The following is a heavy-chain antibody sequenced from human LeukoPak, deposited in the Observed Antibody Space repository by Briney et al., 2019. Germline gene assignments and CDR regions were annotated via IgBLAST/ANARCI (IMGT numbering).Heavy chain of an antibody. CDR2: IYYSGSP. V-gene: IGHV4-39*01. Sequence: PSETLSLTCTVSGGSISNNNYYWAWIRQPPGKGLECICSIYYSGSPYYNPSLKSRVTISVDTSKNQFSLRLSSVTAADTAVYYCATWRTAKTGFDYWGQGTLVTVSS. D-gene: IGHD1-1*01. CDR1: GGSISNNNYY. CDR3: ATWRTAKTGFDY. J-gene: IGHJ4*02.